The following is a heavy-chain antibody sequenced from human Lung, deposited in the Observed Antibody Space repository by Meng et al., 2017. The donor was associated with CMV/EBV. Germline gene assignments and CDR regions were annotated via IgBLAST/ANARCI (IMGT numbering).Heavy chain of an antibody. J-gene: IGHJ3*02. CDR1: GFTFSSYW. CDR2: INSDGSST. Sequence: ESLKISXAASGFTFSSYWMHWVRQAPGKGLVWVSRINSDGSSTSYADSVKGRFTISRDNAKNTLYLQMNSLRAEDTAVYYCARDCHPEGGYPSDAFDIWGQGXMVTVSS. CDR3: ARDCHPEGGYPSDAFDI. V-gene: IGHV3-74*01. D-gene: IGHD3-22*01.